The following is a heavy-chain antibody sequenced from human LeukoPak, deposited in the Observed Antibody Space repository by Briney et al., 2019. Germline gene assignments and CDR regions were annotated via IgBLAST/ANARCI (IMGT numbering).Heavy chain of an antibody. CDR3: ANSNYYGSGISDY. CDR2: INPKSGGT. V-gene: IGHV1-2*06. Sequence: ASVKVSCKASGYTFTDYYVHWVRPAPGQGHEWMGRINPKSGGTNYAQKFQGRVTMTRDTSISTAYMELSRLRSDDTAMYYCANSNYYGSGISDYWGQGTLVTVSS. CDR1: GYTFTDYY. J-gene: IGHJ4*02. D-gene: IGHD3-10*01.